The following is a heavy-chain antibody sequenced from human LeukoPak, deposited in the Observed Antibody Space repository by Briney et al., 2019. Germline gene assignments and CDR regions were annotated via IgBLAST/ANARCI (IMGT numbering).Heavy chain of an antibody. J-gene: IGHJ4*02. Sequence: SQTLSLTWTVPGGSISNGGYYWNWIRQHPGKGLEWIGFIYYSGSTYYNPSLKSRVTISGDTSKNQFSLTLSSVTAADTAVYYCASAXNVYSFDHWGQGTLVTVSS. V-gene: IGHV4-31*02. CDR2: IYYSGST. D-gene: IGHD5/OR15-5a*01. CDR1: GGSISNGGYY. CDR3: ASAXNVYSFDH.